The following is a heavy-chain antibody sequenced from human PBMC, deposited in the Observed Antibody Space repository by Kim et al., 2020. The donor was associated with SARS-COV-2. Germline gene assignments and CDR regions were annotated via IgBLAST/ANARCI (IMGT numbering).Heavy chain of an antibody. J-gene: IGHJ2*01. CDR1: GGSINSSSYY. Sequence: SETLSLTCTVSGGSINSSSYYWGWIRQPPGKGLEWIGSIYYSGSTYYNPSLKSRVTISVDTSKNQFSLKLSSVTAADTAVYYCARVATTVNSSYWYFDLWGRGTLVTVSS. CDR2: IYYSGST. V-gene: IGHV4-39*07. CDR3: ARVATTVNSSYWYFDL. D-gene: IGHD4-17*01.